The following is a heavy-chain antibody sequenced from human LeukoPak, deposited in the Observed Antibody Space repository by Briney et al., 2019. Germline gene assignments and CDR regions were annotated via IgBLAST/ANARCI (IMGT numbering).Heavy chain of an antibody. Sequence: PGGSLRLSCAASGFTFYDYAMNWVRQAPGKGLEWVSLITWDAGSTYYADSVKGRFTISRDNSQKSLYLQMNSLRTEDTALYYCAKDISRRYTGHDLGYWGQGTLVIVSS. CDR1: GFTFYDYA. D-gene: IGHD5-12*01. CDR2: ITWDAGST. CDR3: AKDISRRYTGHDLGY. V-gene: IGHV3-43D*03. J-gene: IGHJ4*02.